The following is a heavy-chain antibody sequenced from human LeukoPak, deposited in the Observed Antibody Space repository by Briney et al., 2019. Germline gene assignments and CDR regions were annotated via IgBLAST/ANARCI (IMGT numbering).Heavy chain of an antibody. J-gene: IGHJ4*02. CDR1: GFSFSSYV. Sequence: GGSLRLSCAASGFSFSSYVMSWVRQAPGKGLEWVSVISGSGDKTDYADSVKGRFTISRDNSKNTLYLQMNSLRAEDTAVYYCAKKPTSDFWSGYPFDYWGQGTLVTVSS. CDR3: AKKPTSDFWSGYPFDY. D-gene: IGHD3-3*01. CDR2: ISGSGDKT. V-gene: IGHV3-23*01.